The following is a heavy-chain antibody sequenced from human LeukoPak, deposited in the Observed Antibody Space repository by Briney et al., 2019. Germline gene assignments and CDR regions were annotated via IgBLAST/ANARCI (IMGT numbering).Heavy chain of an antibody. D-gene: IGHD5-24*01. CDR2: IIPIFGTA. CDR3: ARDVDGYNFLFDY. J-gene: IGHJ4*02. V-gene: IGHV1-69*06. Sequence: ASVKVSCKASGGTFSSYAISWVRQAPGQGLEWMGGIIPIFGTANYAQKFQGRVTITADKSTSIAYMELSSLRSEDTAVYYCARDVDGYNFLFDYWGQGTLVTVSS. CDR1: GGTFSSYA.